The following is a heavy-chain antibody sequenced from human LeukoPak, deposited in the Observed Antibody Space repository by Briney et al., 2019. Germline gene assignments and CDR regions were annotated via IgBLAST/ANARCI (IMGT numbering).Heavy chain of an antibody. V-gene: IGHV3-64*01. CDR2: ISSNGGST. Sequence: PGGSLRLSCAASGFTFSSYAMHWVRQAPGKGLEYVSAISSNGGSTYYANSVKGRFTISRDNSKNTLYLQMGSLRAEDMAVYYCAKVDYDFWDQYYMDVWGKGTTVTVSS. CDR1: GFTFSSYA. J-gene: IGHJ6*03. D-gene: IGHD3-3*01. CDR3: AKVDYDFWDQYYMDV.